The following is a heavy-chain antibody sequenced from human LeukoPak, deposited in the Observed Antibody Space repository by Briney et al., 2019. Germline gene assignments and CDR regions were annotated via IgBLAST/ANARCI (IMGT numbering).Heavy chain of an antibody. CDR2: VNTDTGKP. D-gene: IGHD6-13*01. J-gene: IGHJ4*02. V-gene: IGHV7-4-1*02. CDR1: GYTFTTYA. Sequence: ASVKVSCKASGYTFTTYAIHWVRQAPGQRLEWLGWVNTDTGKPTYAQGFTGRFVFSVDTSVSTAYLQISSLKAEDTAVYFCARRIPAATAIDYWGQGTLVTVSS. CDR3: ARRIPAATAIDY.